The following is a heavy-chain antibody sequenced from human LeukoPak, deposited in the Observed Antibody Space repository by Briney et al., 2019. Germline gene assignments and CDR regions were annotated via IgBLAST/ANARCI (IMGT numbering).Heavy chain of an antibody. D-gene: IGHD4-17*01. J-gene: IGHJ4*02. CDR1: GYSFTSYW. V-gene: IGHV5-51*01. CDR3: ARGGYDYGDYRMYYFDY. Sequence: GESLKISCKGSGYSFTSYWIGWVRQMPGKGLEWMGIIYPGDSDTRYSPSFQGQVTISADKSISTAYLQWSSLKASDTAMYYCARGGYDYGDYRMYYFDYWGQGTLVTVSS. CDR2: IYPGDSDT.